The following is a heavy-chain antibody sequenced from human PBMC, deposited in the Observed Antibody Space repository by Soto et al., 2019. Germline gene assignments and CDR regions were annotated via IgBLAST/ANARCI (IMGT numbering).Heavy chain of an antibody. Sequence: GGSLRLSCAASGFTFSDYYMSWIRQAPGKGLEWVSYISSSGSTIYYADSVKGRFTISRDNAKNSLYLQMNSLRAEDTAVYFCAKDQARMAVVGHFDYWGQGTPVTVSS. V-gene: IGHV3-11*01. CDR3: AKDQARMAVVGHFDY. CDR2: ISSSGSTI. D-gene: IGHD6-19*01. J-gene: IGHJ4*02. CDR1: GFTFSDYY.